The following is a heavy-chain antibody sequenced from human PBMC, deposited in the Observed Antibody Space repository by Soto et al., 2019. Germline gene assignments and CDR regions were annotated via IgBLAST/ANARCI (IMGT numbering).Heavy chain of an antibody. J-gene: IGHJ4*02. CDR2: ISGSGGST. V-gene: IGHV3-23*01. D-gene: IGHD6-13*01. Sequence: GGSLRLSCAASGFTFSSYAMSWVRQAPGEGLEWVSAISGSGGSTYYADSVKGRFTISRDNSKNTLYLQMNSLRAEDTAVYYCAKGTIAAAGIQGPFDYWGQGTLVTVSS. CDR1: GFTFSSYA. CDR3: AKGTIAAAGIQGPFDY.